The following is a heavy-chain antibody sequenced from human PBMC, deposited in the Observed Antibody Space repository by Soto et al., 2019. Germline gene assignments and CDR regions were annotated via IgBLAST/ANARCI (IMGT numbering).Heavy chain of an antibody. J-gene: IGHJ6*02. D-gene: IGHD3-10*01. CDR3: ASRGSGSAYEERSHYGLDV. Sequence: VQLVQSGTEVKEPGSSVKVSCRASGGIFSGYAFGWVRQAPGQALEWMAGIIPVYGTSSSAQKFQGRGPITADESSTAVYMELSSLRSEDTAVYYCASRGSGSAYEERSHYGLDVWGQGTKVIVSS. V-gene: IGHV1-69*01. CDR1: GGIFSGYA. CDR2: IIPVYGTS.